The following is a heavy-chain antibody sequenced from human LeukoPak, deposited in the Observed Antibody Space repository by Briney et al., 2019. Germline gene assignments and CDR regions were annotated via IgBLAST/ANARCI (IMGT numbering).Heavy chain of an antibody. V-gene: IGHV3-9*01. CDR1: GFTFDDYA. Sequence: GGSLRLSCAASGFTFDDYAMHWVRQAPGKGLEGGSGISWNSGSIGYADSVKGRFTISRDNAKNSLYLQMNSLRAEDTAVYYCARGSVVAASFDFWGQGTLVTVSS. CDR2: ISWNSGSI. J-gene: IGHJ4*02. CDR3: ARGSVVAASFDF. D-gene: IGHD2-15*01.